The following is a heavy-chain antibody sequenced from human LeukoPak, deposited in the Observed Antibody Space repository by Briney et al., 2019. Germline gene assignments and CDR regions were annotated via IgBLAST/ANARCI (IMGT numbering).Heavy chain of an antibody. V-gene: IGHV3-23*01. CDR3: AKGGRTGVYDY. CDR2: ISGSGGTT. CDR1: XFXFSXYA. Sequence: LRXSXAAXXFXFSXYAITWVRQVPGRGLEWVSSISGSGGTTHYADSVRGRCTISRDNSKNTLFLQMNSLRAEDTAVYYCAKGGRTGVYDYWGQGTLVTVSS. J-gene: IGHJ4*02. D-gene: IGHD3-16*01.